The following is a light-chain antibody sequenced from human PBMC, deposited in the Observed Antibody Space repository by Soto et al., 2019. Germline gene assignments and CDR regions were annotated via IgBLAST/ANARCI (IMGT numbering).Light chain of an antibody. CDR1: RTINKW. CDR2: KTS. Sequence: DIQMTQSPSTLSASVGDRVTITCRASRTINKWLAWYQQKPGKAPNLLIYKTSSLESGVPSRFSGGGSGTEYTLTISSLQTDDFATYYCQQYNTWYTFGQGTSLELK. V-gene: IGKV1-5*03. J-gene: IGKJ2*01. CDR3: QQYNTWYT.